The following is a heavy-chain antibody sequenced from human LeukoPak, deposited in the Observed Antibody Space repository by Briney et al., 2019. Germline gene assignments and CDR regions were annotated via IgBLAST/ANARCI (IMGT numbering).Heavy chain of an antibody. D-gene: IGHD3-10*01. J-gene: IGHJ4*02. CDR2: ISAYNGNT. CDR1: GYTFTSYG. V-gene: IGHV1-18*01. Sequence: ASVKVSCKASGYTFTSYGISWVRQAPGQGLEWMGWISAYNGNTNYAQKLQGRVTMTTDTSTSTAYMELRSLRSDDTAVYYCARAYFQETTTMVRGVIQTGDYWGQGTLVTVSS. CDR3: ARAYFQETTTMVRGVIQTGDY.